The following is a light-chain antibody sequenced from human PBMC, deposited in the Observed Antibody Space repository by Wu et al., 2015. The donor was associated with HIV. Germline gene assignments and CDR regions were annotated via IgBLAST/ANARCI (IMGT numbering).Light chain of an antibody. CDR3: QQYRDWSWT. J-gene: IGKJ1*01. CDR2: GAS. Sequence: EIVLTQSPGTLSLSPGERATLSCRASQNVSGNYLAWYQQRPGQAPSLLIYGASNRATGIPDRFTGSGSGTDLTLTISSLQSEDLAVYYCQQYRDWSWTFGQGTKVEIK. V-gene: IGKV3-20*01. CDR1: QNVSGNY.